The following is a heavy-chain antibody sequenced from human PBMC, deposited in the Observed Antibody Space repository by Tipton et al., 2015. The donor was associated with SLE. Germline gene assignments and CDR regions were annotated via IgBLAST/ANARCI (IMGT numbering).Heavy chain of an antibody. CDR1: GGSISSHY. J-gene: IGHJ4*02. CDR2: IYYSGST. D-gene: IGHD3-16*01. V-gene: IGHV4-59*11. CDR3: ARGLGTHDYGDY. Sequence: TLFLTCTVSGGSISSHYWSWIRQPPGKGLEWIGYIYYSGSTNYNPSLKSRVTISVDTSKNQFSLKLSSVTAADTAVYYCARGLGTHDYGDYWGQGTLVTVSS.